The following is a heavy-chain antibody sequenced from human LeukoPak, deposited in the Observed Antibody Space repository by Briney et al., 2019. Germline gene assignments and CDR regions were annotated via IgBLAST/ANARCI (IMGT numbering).Heavy chain of an antibody. V-gene: IGHV3-23*01. CDR2: ISGSGGST. CDR1: GFTFSSYA. Sequence: PGGSLRLSCAASGFTFSSYAMSWVRQAPGKGLEWVSAISGSGGSTYYADSVKGRFTISRDNSKNTLYLQMNSLRAEDTALYYCAKFPNLQDSRGYYYFEFWGQGTLVTVSS. J-gene: IGHJ4*02. D-gene: IGHD3-22*01. CDR3: AKFPNLQDSRGYYYFEF.